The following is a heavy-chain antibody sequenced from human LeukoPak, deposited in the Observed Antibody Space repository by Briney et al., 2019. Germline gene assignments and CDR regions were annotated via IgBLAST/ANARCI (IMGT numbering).Heavy chain of an antibody. CDR2: INPNSGGT. CDR1: GYTFTGYY. CDR3: AKSDSSGWYVPDY. J-gene: IGHJ4*02. V-gene: IGHV1-2*02. D-gene: IGHD6-19*01. Sequence: ASVKVSCKASGYTFTGYYMHWVPQAPGQGLEWMGWINPNSGGTNYAQKFQGRVTMTRDTSISTAYMELSRLRSDDTAVYYCAKSDSSGWYVPDYWGQGTLVTVSS.